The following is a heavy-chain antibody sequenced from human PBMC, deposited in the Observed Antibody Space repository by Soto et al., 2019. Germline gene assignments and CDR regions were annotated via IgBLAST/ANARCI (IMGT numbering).Heavy chain of an antibody. V-gene: IGHV3-15*01. CDR3: TTDPRDYDILTGYYYLDY. J-gene: IGHJ4*02. CDR2: IKSKTDGGTT. D-gene: IGHD3-9*01. CDR1: GFTFRNAW. Sequence: GGSLRLSCAASGFTFRNAWMSWVRQAPGKGLEWVGRIKSKTDGGTTDYAAPVKGRFTISRDDSKNTLYLQMNSLRTEDTAVYYCTTDPRDYDILTGYYYLDYWGQGTLVTVSS.